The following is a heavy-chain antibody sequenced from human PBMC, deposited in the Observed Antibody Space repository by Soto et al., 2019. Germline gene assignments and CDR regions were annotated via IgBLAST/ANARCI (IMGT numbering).Heavy chain of an antibody. CDR2: IIPIFGTA. J-gene: IGHJ3*02. CDR3: ARDLGSGWYAFDI. CDR1: GGTFSSYA. Sequence: GASVKVSCKASGGTFSSYAISWVRQAPGQGLEWMGGIIPIFGTANYAQKFQGRVTITADESTSTAYMELSSLRSEDTAVYYCARDLGSGWYAFDIWGQGTMVTVSS. V-gene: IGHV1-69*13. D-gene: IGHD6-19*01.